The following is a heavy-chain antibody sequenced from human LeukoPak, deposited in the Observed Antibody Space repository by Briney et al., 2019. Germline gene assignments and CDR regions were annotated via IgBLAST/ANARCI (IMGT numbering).Heavy chain of an antibody. CDR2: INPNSGGT. CDR3: ARGDY. V-gene: IGHV1-2*06. CDR1: GQSLTGYF. J-gene: IGHJ4*02. Sequence: GASVKVSCKASGQSLTGYFIHWVRQAPGQGLEWVGRINPNSGGTNYAQKFQGRVTMTRDTSISTAYMELSRLRSEDTAVYYCARGDYWGQGTLVTVSS.